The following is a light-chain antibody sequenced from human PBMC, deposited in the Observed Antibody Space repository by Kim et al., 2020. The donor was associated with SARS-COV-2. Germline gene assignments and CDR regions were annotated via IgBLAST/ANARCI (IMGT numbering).Light chain of an antibody. J-gene: IGLJ3*02. CDR2: YDS. CDR1: NIGSKS. V-gene: IGLV3-21*04. Sequence: SYELTQPPSVSVAPGKTASITCGGNNIGSKSVHWYQQKPGQAPVLVIYYDSDRPSGIPERFSGSNSGNTATLTISRVEAGDGADYYCQVWDSSSYHPVFG. CDR3: QVWDSSSYHPV.